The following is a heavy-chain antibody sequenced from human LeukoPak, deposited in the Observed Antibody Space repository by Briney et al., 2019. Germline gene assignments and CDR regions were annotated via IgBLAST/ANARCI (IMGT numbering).Heavy chain of an antibody. Sequence: GGSQRLSCAPSLFPLSNFPKSWARRTPERGVEWVSDIINSGDTPYGESFKGPVTISRDKSQNTPYLENKSPRAEDTAMYFFGKMKGHPLHKYYMDVGGQGTTVTVSS. D-gene: IGHD1-26*01. CDR3: GKMKGHPLHKYYMDV. CDR1: LFPLSNFP. V-gene: IGHV3-23*01. J-gene: IGHJ6*01. CDR2: IINSGDT.